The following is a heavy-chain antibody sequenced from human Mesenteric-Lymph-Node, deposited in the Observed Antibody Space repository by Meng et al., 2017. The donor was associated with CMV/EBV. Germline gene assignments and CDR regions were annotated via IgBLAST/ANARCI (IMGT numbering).Heavy chain of an antibody. D-gene: IGHD5-18*01. CDR3: ARGGYGNFFNS. Sequence: GESLRLSCAASGFSFSGYWMHWVRQAPGKGLVWVSLINSDGSSTTYADPVQGRFTFSRDNAKNTLYLQMNSLRAEDTAVYYCARGGYGNFFNSWGQGTLVTVSS. J-gene: IGHJ4*02. CDR2: INSDGSST. CDR1: GFSFSGYW. V-gene: IGHV3-74*03.